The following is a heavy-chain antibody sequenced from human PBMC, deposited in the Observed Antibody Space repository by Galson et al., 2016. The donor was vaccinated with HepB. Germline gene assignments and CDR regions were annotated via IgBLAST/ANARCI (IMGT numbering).Heavy chain of an antibody. CDR1: GFTFTTCA. V-gene: IGHV3-23*01. CDR3: AKDVHVRAAGSFGLDV. Sequence: SLRLSCAASGFTFTTCAMSWVRQAPGKGLEWVSIITGSLGNTYYADSVTGRFTISRDISKNTLYLQMSSLRVEDTAVYYCAKDVHVRAAGSFGLDVWGQGTTVAVSS. J-gene: IGHJ6*02. D-gene: IGHD6-25*01. CDR2: ITGSLGNT.